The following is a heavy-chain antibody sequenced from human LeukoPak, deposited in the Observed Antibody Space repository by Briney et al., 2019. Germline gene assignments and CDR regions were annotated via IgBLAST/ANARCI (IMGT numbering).Heavy chain of an antibody. V-gene: IGHV4-59*08. D-gene: IGHD6-13*01. J-gene: IGHJ4*02. CDR3: ARHPKYSSSWYSFDY. CDR2: IYYSGST. Sequence: SETLSLTCTVSGGSISSYYWSWIRQPPGKGLEWIGYIYYSGSTNYNPSLKSRVTISVGTSKNQFSLKLSSVTAADTAVYYCARHPKYSSSWYSFDYWGQGTLVTVSS. CDR1: GGSISSYY.